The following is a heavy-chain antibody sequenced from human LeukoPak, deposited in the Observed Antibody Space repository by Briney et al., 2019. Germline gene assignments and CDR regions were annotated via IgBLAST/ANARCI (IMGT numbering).Heavy chain of an antibody. CDR2: ISSSGSYI. Sequence: GGSLRLSCAASGFTFSDYYMSWIRQAPGKGLEWVSSISSSGSYINYADSVKGRFTISRDNTKNSLYLQMNSLRVEDTAVYYCARISDCSGGSCYSKNYWGQGTLVTVSS. CDR1: GFTFSDYY. CDR3: ARISDCSGGSCYSKNY. V-gene: IGHV3-11*06. D-gene: IGHD2-15*01. J-gene: IGHJ4*02.